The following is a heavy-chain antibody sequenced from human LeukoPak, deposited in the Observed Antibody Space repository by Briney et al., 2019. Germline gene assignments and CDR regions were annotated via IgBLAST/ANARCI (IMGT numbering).Heavy chain of an antibody. V-gene: IGHV3-23*01. J-gene: IGHJ4*02. D-gene: IGHD6-19*01. Sequence: GGTLRLSCAASGFIFSNHGMNWVRQAPGKGLEWVSGISPRGDITYYTDSVKGRFTVSRDNFKNTVHLQVNSLRPEDTAVYFCAKDMQWLVTAGQMALDYWGQGTLVTVSS. CDR2: ISPRGDIT. CDR3: AKDMQWLVTAGQMALDY. CDR1: GFIFSNHG.